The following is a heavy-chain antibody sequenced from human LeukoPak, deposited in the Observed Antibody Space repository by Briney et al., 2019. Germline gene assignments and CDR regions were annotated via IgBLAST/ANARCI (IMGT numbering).Heavy chain of an antibody. Sequence: SETLSLTCAVYGGSFSGYYWSWIRQPPGKGLEWIGERNHNGSTNYNPSLKSRGTISVDTSKNQFSLKLSSVTAADTAVYYCARGLAARALRPQTFQHWGQGTLVTV. D-gene: IGHD6-6*01. J-gene: IGHJ1*01. CDR3: ARGLAARALRPQTFQH. CDR2: RNHNGST. CDR1: GGSFSGYY. V-gene: IGHV4-34*01.